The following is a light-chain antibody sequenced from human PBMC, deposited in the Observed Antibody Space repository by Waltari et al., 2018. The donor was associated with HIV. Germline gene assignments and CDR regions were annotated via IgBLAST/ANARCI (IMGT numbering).Light chain of an antibody. CDR1: ENIGAY. CDR3: QQSYSTPCA. Sequence: DIQMTESPSSLSASVGDTVTIIRRASENIGAYLNWYHHKSGAAPKLLIYCASSLQTAVPSRFSGSGFETHFSLTINSLQADDFGTYYCQQSYSTPCAFGQGTNLEIK. CDR2: CAS. J-gene: IGKJ2*02. V-gene: IGKV1-39*01.